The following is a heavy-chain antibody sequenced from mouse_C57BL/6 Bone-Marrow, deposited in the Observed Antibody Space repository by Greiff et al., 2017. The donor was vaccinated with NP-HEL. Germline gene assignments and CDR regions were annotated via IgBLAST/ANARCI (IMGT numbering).Heavy chain of an antibody. V-gene: IGHV14-4*01. CDR3: TTKSPCY. CDR2: IDPENGDT. J-gene: IGHJ2*01. CDR1: GFNIKDDY. D-gene: IGHD1-3*01. Sequence: EVQLVESGAELVRPGASVKLSCTASGFNIKDDYMHWVKQRPEQGLEWIGWIDPENGDTEYASKFQGKATITADTSSNTAYLQLSSLTSEDTAVYYCTTKSPCYWGQGTTLTVSS.